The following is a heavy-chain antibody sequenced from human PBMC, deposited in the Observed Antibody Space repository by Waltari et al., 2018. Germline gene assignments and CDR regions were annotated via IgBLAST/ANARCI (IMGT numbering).Heavy chain of an antibody. V-gene: IGHV3-7*01. CDR2: INQDGSQE. D-gene: IGHD5-12*01. Sequence: EVQLVESGGDLVQPGGSLRLSCEASGFSFSNYWMNWVRQAPGKGLEWVANINQDGSQEYFLDSVKGRFTISIDNAKNSVYLQMNSLRVEDTAVYYCGRGPEGYNAGRVDDWGQGALVTVSS. J-gene: IGHJ4*02. CDR3: GRGPEGYNAGRVDD. CDR1: GFSFSNYW.